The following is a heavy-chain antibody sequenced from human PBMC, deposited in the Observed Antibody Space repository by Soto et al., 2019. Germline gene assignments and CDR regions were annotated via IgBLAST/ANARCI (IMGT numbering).Heavy chain of an antibody. D-gene: IGHD3-16*01. J-gene: IGHJ6*03. CDR2: ISSSSSYI. V-gene: IGHV3-21*01. Sequence: PGGSLRLSCAASGFTFSSYSMNWVRQAPGKGLEWVSSISSSSSYIYYADSVKGRFTISRDSAKNSLYLQMNSLRAEDTAVYYCASLPTLDYYYMDVWGKGTTVTLSS. CDR1: GFTFSSYS. CDR3: ASLPTLDYYYMDV.